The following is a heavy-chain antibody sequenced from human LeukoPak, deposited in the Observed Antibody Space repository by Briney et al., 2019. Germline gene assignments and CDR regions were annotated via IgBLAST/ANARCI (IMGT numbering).Heavy chain of an antibody. CDR1: GFTYRSYS. CDR3: ARDLESPTWYFDL. Sequence: PGGSLRLSCAASGFTYRSYSMNWVRQAPGKGLEWLSYISSRSYTIYYADSVKGRFTISRDNAENSLYLQMNSLRDDDTAVYYCARDLESPTWYFDLWGRGTLVTVSS. J-gene: IGHJ2*01. CDR2: ISSRSYTI. V-gene: IGHV3-48*02. D-gene: IGHD5-24*01.